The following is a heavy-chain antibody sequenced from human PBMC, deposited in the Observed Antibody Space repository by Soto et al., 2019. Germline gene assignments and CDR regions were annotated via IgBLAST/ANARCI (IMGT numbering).Heavy chain of an antibody. Sequence: ASVKVSCKASGYTFTSYGISWMRQAPGQGLGWMGWISAYNGNTNYAQKLQGRVTMTTDTSTSTAYMELRSLRSDDTAVYYCARDIRNRFFFEWGFLDTTGPIDYWGQATLVTVSS. V-gene: IGHV1-18*04. CDR3: ARDIRNRFFFEWGFLDTTGPIDY. CDR1: GYTFTSYG. J-gene: IGHJ4*02. D-gene: IGHD3-3*01. CDR2: ISAYNGNT.